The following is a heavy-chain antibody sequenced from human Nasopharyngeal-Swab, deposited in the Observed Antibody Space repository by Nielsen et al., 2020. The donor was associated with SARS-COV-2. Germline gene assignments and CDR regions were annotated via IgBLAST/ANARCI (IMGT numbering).Heavy chain of an antibody. CDR2: IYYSGST. CDR3: ARDSYAVPYFDY. Sequence: SQTLSLICAVYGGSFSGYYWSWIRQPPGKGLEWIGYIYYSGSTNYNPSLKSRVTISVDTSKNQFSLKLSSVTAADTAVYYCARDSYAVPYFDYWGQGTLVTVSS. J-gene: IGHJ4*02. D-gene: IGHD3-16*01. V-gene: IGHV4-59*01. CDR1: GGSFSGYY.